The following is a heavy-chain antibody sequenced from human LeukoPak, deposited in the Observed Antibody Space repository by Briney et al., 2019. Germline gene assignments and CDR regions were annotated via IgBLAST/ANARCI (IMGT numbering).Heavy chain of an antibody. J-gene: IGHJ4*02. V-gene: IGHV3-53*01. D-gene: IGHD6-13*01. Sequence: GGSLRLSCAASGFTVSSNYMSWVRQAPGNGLEWVSVIYSGGSTYYADSVKGRFTISRDNAKNTPYLQMSSLRAEDTAVYYCASASSHRTAAGGDYWGQGTLVTVST. CDR2: IYSGGST. CDR3: ASASSHRTAAGGDY. CDR1: GFTVSSNY.